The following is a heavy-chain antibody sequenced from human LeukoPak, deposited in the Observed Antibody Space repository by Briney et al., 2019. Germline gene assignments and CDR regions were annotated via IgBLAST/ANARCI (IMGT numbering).Heavy chain of an antibody. Sequence: PSETLSLTCAVYGGSFSGYYWSWIRQPPGKGLEWIGEINHSGSTNYNPSLKSRVTISVDTSKNQFSLKLSSVTAADTAVYYCASLLPGFDYWGQGTLVTVSS. D-gene: IGHD2-15*01. V-gene: IGHV4-34*01. CDR1: GGSFSGYY. CDR3: ASLLPGFDY. J-gene: IGHJ4*02. CDR2: INHSGST.